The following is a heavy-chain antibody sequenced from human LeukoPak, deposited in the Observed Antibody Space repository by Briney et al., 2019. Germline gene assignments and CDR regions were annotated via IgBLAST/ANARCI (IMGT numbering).Heavy chain of an antibody. Sequence: PGGSLRLSCAASGFTFSSYAMSWVRQAPGKGLQWVSTISNSDGNTYYADSVKGRSTISRDNSKNTLYLQMNSLTAEDTAIYYCAKATGTLGNWGQGILVTVSS. D-gene: IGHD1-1*01. V-gene: IGHV3-23*01. CDR1: GFTFSSYA. J-gene: IGHJ4*02. CDR3: AKATGTLGN. CDR2: ISNSDGNT.